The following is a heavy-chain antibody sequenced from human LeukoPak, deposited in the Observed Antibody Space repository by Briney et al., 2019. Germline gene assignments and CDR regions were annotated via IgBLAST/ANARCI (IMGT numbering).Heavy chain of an antibody. J-gene: IGHJ4*02. D-gene: IGHD3-10*01. V-gene: IGHV1-8*03. CDR3: ASARQGVPHFDY. CDR1: GYTFTGYY. Sequence: RASVKVSCKASGYTFTGYYTHWVRQAPGQGLEWMGWMNPNSGNTGYAQKFQGRVTITRNTSISTAYMELSSLRSEDTAVYYCASARQGVPHFDYWGQGTLVTVSS. CDR2: MNPNSGNT.